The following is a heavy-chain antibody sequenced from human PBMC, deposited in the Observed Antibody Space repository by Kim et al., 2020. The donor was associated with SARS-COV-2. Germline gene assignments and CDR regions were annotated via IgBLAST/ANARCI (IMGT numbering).Heavy chain of an antibody. Sequence: YTDSVRGRFTISRDSAGDTLYLEMNSLRAEDTAVYYCVKDMSGYYRPFDYWGQGTLVTVSS. J-gene: IGHJ4*02. D-gene: IGHD3-22*01. V-gene: IGHV3-23*01. CDR3: VKDMSGYYRPFDY.